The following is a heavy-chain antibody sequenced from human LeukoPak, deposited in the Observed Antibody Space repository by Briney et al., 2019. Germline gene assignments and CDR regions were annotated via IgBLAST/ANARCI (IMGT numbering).Heavy chain of an antibody. CDR2: IYYSGST. Sequence: KSSETLSLTCTVSGGAISSGDYYWSWIRQPPGKGLEWIGYIYYSGSTYYSPSLKSRVTISVDTSKNQFSLKLNSVTAADTAVYYCARHGVFRFMVRGVGYNWFDPWGQGTLVTVSS. CDR3: ARHGVFRFMVRGVGYNWFDP. CDR1: GGAISSGDYY. D-gene: IGHD3-10*01. J-gene: IGHJ5*02. V-gene: IGHV4-30-4*01.